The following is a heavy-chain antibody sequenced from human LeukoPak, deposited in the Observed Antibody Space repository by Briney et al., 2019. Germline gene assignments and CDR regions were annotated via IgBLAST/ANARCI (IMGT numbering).Heavy chain of an antibody. Sequence: GGSLRLSCAASGFTFRNYVIHWVRQAPGKGLEWVAVTSSGLNVKLYADSVKGRFTISRDNSRSTLYLQMNGLGTEDTCVYFCARDINKSYSFDYCGQGTLVTVSS. J-gene: IGHJ4*02. D-gene: IGHD1-26*01. CDR1: GFTFRNYV. V-gene: IGHV3-30-3*01. CDR2: TSSGLNVK. CDR3: ARDINKSYSFDY.